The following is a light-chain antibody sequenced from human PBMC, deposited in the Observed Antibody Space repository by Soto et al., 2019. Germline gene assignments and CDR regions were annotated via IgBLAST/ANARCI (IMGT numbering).Light chain of an antibody. CDR2: AAS. Sequence: DIQMTQSPSSLSASVGDRVTITCRASQAISNYLAWYQQKPGKVPRLLIYAASTLQSGVPPRFSGSGSGTDFTLTISSLQPEDVATYYCQKYDSAPLTFGGGNKVQIK. V-gene: IGKV1-27*01. J-gene: IGKJ4*01. CDR1: QAISNY. CDR3: QKYDSAPLT.